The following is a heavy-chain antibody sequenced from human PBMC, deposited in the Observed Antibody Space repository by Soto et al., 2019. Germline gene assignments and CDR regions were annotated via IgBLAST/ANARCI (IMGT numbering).Heavy chain of an antibody. Sequence: QVQLVESGGGVVQPGRSLRLSCAASGFTFSSYGMHWVRQAPGKGLEWVAVISYDGSNKYYADSVKGRFTISRDNSKNTLYLQMNSLRAEDTAVYYCAKGGATQDGYWGQGTLVTVSP. V-gene: IGHV3-30*18. J-gene: IGHJ4*02. CDR2: ISYDGSNK. CDR1: GFTFSSYG. CDR3: AKGGATQDGY. D-gene: IGHD1-26*01.